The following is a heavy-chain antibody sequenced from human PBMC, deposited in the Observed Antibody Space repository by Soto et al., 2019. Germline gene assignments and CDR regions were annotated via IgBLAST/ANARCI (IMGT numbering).Heavy chain of an antibody. Sequence: EVQLLESGGGLVQPGGSLRLSCAASGLTFSDYGMSWVRQAPGTGLEWVSAISGSGSTTYYADSVKGRFTISRDDSKNIVFLQMNSLRAKDTAVYYCVTRSRGLQSSPPRLDSWGQGTLVTVSS. J-gene: IGHJ4*02. D-gene: IGHD4-4*01. CDR1: GLTFSDYG. CDR2: ISGSGSTT. V-gene: IGHV3-23*01. CDR3: VTRSRGLQSSPPRLDS.